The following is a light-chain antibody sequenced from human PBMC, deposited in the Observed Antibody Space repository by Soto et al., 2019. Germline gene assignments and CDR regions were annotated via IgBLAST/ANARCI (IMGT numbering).Light chain of an antibody. V-gene: IGKV3-20*01. J-gene: IGKJ4*01. CDR3: QQYLRSPLT. CDR1: QSVGSDY. Sequence: EIVLTQSPGTLSLSPGEGATLSCRASQSVGSDYLAWYQQKPGQAPRLLIHGASSRATGIPDRFSGSGSGTDFTLTISRLEPEDFAVYYCQQYLRSPLTFGGGTKVEI. CDR2: GAS.